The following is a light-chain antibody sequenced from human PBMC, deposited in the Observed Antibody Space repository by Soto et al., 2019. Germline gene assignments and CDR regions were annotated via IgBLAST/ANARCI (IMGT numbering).Light chain of an antibody. J-gene: IGKJ5*01. CDR1: QDIRNS. CDR3: QHCHSLPFT. CDR2: DAS. V-gene: IGKV1-33*01. Sequence: DILMTQSPSSLSASVGDSVTISCQASQDIRNSLNWYQQKAGKAPKLLIYDASNLETGVPSRFSGSGSGTYFTFTISSLQAEDVATYYCQHCHSLPFTFGQGTRLDIQ.